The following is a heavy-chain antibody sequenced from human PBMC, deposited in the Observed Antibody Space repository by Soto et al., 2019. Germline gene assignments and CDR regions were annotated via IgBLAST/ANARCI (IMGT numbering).Heavy chain of an antibody. CDR3: ATGGYSYGNTY. V-gene: IGHV3-30*03. CDR1: GFTFSSYG. Sequence: QVQLVESGGGVVQPGRSLRLSCAASGFTFSSYGMHWVRQAPGKGLEWVAVISYDGSNKYYADSVKGRFTISRDNSKNTLYLQMTSLRAEDTAVYYCATGGYSYGNTYWGQGTLVTVSS. CDR2: ISYDGSNK. D-gene: IGHD5-18*01. J-gene: IGHJ4*02.